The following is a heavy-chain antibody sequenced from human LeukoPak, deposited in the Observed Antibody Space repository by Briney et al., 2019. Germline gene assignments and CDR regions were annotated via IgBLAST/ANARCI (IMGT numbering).Heavy chain of an antibody. CDR3: AKDHYWSIDY. V-gene: IGHV3-74*01. D-gene: IGHD3-3*01. Sequence: GGCLRLSCAASGFDFSSNWMHWVRHAPGQGLVWVSRIKGDGISTNYADSVKGRFTISRDIAKNTLYLQMNSLRAEDTGVYYCAKDHYWSIDYWGRGTLVTVSS. J-gene: IGHJ4*02. CDR2: IKGDGIST. CDR1: GFDFSSNW.